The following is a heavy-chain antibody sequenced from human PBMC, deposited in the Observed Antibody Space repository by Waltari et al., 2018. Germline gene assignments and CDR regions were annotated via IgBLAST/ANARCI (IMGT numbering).Heavy chain of an antibody. CDR3: ASTGGYGYNAN. CDR2: ISSRSTSI. Sequence: EVQLVESGGGLVQIGGSLRRSCAVSAFTFSTFGMNWVRQAPGKGLEWVSYISSRSTSIYYADSVKGRFTISRDNAKNSLYLQMNRLRAEDTAVYYCASTGGYGYNANWGQGTLVTVSS. V-gene: IGHV3-48*04. D-gene: IGHD5-18*01. CDR1: AFTFSTFG. J-gene: IGHJ4*02.